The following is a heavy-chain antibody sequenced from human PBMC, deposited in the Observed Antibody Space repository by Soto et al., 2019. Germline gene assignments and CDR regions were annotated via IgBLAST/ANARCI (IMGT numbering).Heavy chain of an antibody. CDR3: AGGFPEGWFDP. V-gene: IGHV4-30-4*01. CDR2: IYYSGST. CDR1: GGSISSGDYY. J-gene: IGHJ5*02. D-gene: IGHD3-10*01. Sequence: PSETLSLTCTVSGGSISSGDYYWSWIRQPPGKGLEWIGYIYYSGSTYYNPSLKSRVTISVDTSKNQFSLKLSSVTAADTAVYYCAGGFPEGWFDPWGQGTLGTVSA.